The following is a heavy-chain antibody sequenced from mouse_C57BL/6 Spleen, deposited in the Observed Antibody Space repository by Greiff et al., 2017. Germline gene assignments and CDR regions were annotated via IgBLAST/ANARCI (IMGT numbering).Heavy chain of an antibody. D-gene: IGHD1-1*01. J-gene: IGHJ2*01. CDR2: ISYDGSN. V-gene: IGHV3-6*01. CDR3: ARAYGTGFDY. Sequence: EVKLQESGPGLVKPSQSLSLTCSVTGYSITSGYYWNWIRQFPGNKLEWMGYISYDGSNNYNPSLKNRISITRDTSKNQFFLKLNSVTTEDTATYYCARAYGTGFDYWGQGTTLTVSS. CDR1: GYSITSGYY.